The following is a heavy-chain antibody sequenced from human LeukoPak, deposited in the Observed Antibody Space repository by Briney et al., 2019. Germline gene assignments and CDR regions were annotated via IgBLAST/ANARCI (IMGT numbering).Heavy chain of an antibody. CDR3: ARGYSYGYDDYYYGMDV. CDR1: GGSISSGGYY. D-gene: IGHD5-18*01. V-gene: IGHV4-31*03. CDR2: IYYSGST. Sequence: SETLSLTCTVSGGSISSGGYYWSWIRQHPGKGLEWIGYIYYSGSTYYNPSLKSRVTITVDTSKNQFSLKLSSVTAADTAVYYCARGYSYGYDDYYYGMDVWGQGTTVTVSS. J-gene: IGHJ6*02.